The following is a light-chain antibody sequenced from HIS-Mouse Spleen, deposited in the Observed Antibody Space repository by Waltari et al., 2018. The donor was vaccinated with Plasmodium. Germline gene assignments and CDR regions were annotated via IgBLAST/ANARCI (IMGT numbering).Light chain of an antibody. Sequence: QSALTQPASVSGSPGQSIPLSFTGPSREAGGSNYVSWYQQHPGKAPKLMIYDVSNRPSGVSNRFSGSKSGNTASLTISGLQAEDEADYYCSSYTSSSTVVFGGGTKLTVL. CDR3: SSYTSSSTVV. J-gene: IGLJ2*01. CDR2: DVS. CDR1: SREAGGSNY. V-gene: IGLV2-14*03.